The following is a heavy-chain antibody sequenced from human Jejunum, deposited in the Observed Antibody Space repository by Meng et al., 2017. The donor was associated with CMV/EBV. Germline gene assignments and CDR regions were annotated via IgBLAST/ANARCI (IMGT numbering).Heavy chain of an antibody. D-gene: IGHD1-26*01. Sequence: SGFPFSDYSINWVRQAPRKGLEWVSSISSSSNNIYYADSVKGRFTISRDNAKNSLYLQLNSLRAEDTAVYFCARDLRSLVGAFDSWGQGTLVTVSS. J-gene: IGHJ4*02. CDR1: GFPFSDYS. CDR3: ARDLRSLVGAFDS. CDR2: ISSSSNNI. V-gene: IGHV3-21*01.